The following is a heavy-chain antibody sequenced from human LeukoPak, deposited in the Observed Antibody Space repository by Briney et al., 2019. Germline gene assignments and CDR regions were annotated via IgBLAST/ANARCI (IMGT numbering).Heavy chain of an antibody. CDR1: GGSISSYY. J-gene: IGHJ6*03. D-gene: IGHD6-19*01. Sequence: PSETLSLTCTVSGGSISSYYWSWIRQPPGKGLEWIGYIYYSGSTNYNPSLKSRVTISVDTSKNQFSLKLSSVTAADTAVYYCARGGKMGIAVAGLYYYYMDVWGKGTTVTVSS. V-gene: IGHV4-59*01. CDR3: ARGGKMGIAVAGLYYYYMDV. CDR2: IYYSGST.